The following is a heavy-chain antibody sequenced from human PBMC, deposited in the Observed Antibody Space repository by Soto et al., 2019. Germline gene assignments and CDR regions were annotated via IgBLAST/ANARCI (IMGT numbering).Heavy chain of an antibody. CDR3: ARERGRSGSYSVAEYFQH. Sequence: QVQLVQSGAEVKKPGSSVKVSCKASGGTFSSYAISWVRQAPGQGLEWMGGIIPIFGTANYAQKFQGRVTITADESTSTAYMELSSLRSEDTAVYYCARERGRSGSYSVAEYFQHWGKGTLVTVSS. CDR2: IIPIFGTA. V-gene: IGHV1-69*01. J-gene: IGHJ1*01. CDR1: GGTFSSYA. D-gene: IGHD1-26*01.